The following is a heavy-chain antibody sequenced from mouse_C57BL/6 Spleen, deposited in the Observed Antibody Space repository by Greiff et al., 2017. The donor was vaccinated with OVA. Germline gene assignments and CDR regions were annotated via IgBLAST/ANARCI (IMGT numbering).Heavy chain of an antibody. CDR3: ARYYDYDYAMDY. J-gene: IGHJ4*01. CDR1: GYTFTSYW. Sequence: QVQLQQPGAELVKPGASVKLSCKASGYTFTSYWRKWVKRRPGRGLEWIGRIDPSRGGTKYNEKFKSKATLTVDKPSSTAYMQLSSLTSEDSAVYYCARYYDYDYAMDYWGQGTSLTVSS. CDR2: IDPSRGGT. D-gene: IGHD2-4*01. V-gene: IGHV1-72*01.